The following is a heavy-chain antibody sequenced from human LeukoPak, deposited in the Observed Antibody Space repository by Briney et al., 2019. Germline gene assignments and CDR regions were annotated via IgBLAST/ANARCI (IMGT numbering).Heavy chain of an antibody. CDR1: GFTFDDYA. CDR3: ARAIQSYYDSSGYPDY. V-gene: IGHV3-9*01. J-gene: IGHJ4*02. D-gene: IGHD3-22*01. Sequence: PGRSLRLSCAASGFTFDDYAMHWVRQAPGKGLEWVSGISWNSGSIGYADSVKGRFTISRDNAKNSLYLQMNSLRAEDTAVYYCARAIQSYYDSSGYPDYWGQGTLVTVSS. CDR2: ISWNSGSI.